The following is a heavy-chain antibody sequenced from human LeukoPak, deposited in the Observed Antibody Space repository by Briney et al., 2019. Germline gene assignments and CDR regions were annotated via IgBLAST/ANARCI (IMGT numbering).Heavy chain of an antibody. Sequence: SETLSLTCAVYGGPFSGYYWSWIRQPPGKGLEWIGEINHSGSTNYNPSLKSRVTISVDTSKNQFSLKLSSVTAADTAVYYCARGNGYCSGGSCYRRRGWFDPWGQGTLVTVSS. CDR3: ARGNGYCSGGSCYRRRGWFDP. J-gene: IGHJ5*02. CDR2: INHSGST. CDR1: GGPFSGYY. V-gene: IGHV4-34*01. D-gene: IGHD2-15*01.